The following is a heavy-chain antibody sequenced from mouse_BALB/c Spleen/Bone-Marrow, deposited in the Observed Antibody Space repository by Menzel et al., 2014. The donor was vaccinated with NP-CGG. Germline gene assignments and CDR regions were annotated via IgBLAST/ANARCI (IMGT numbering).Heavy chain of an antibody. D-gene: IGHD1-3*01. CDR1: GFNIXDTY. CDR3: AKYNYGLYFDV. Sequence: EVQLQQSGAELVKPGASVKLSCTASGFNIXDTYIHWVKQRPEQGLEWIGRIDPANGNTKYDPKFQGKATITADTSSNSAYLQLSSLTSEDTAVYYCAKYNYGLYFDVWGAGTTVTVSS. J-gene: IGHJ1*01. V-gene: IGHV14-3*02. CDR2: IDPANGNT.